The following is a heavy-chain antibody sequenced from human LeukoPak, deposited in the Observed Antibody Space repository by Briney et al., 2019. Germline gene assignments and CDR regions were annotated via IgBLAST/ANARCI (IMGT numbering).Heavy chain of an antibody. CDR3: ARGAYSSSPLPRGDDAFDI. V-gene: IGHV1-2*02. J-gene: IGHJ3*02. CDR2: INPNSGGT. Sequence: ASVKVSCKASGYTFTGYYMHWVRHAPGQGLEWMGWINPNSGGTNYAQKFQGRVTMTRDTSISTAYMELSRMISDDTAVYYCARGAYSSSPLPRGDDAFDIWGQGTMVTVSS. CDR1: GYTFTGYY. D-gene: IGHD6-6*01.